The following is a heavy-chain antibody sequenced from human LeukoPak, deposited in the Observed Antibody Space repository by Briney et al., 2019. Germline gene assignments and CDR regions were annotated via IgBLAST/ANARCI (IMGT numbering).Heavy chain of an antibody. CDR1: GFTFSSYW. D-gene: IGHD3-9*01. V-gene: IGHV3-7*01. CDR2: IKQDGSEK. J-gene: IGHJ4*01. CDR3: ARAPRSFYWAAGNDF. Sequence: QSGGSLRLSCAASGFTFSSYWMSWVRQAPGKGLEWVANIKQDGSEKYYVDSVKGRCTISRDNAKNSLSLQLNSPGAEDTAVFFWARAPRSFYWAAGNDFLGQGTLGTGSS.